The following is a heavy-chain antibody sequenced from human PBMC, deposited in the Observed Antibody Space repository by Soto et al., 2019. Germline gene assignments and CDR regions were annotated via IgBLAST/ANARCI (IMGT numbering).Heavy chain of an antibody. J-gene: IGHJ4*02. V-gene: IGHV4-59*01. CDR2: IYYSGST. CDR1: GGSISSYY. CDR3: ERASLGRIVGAWFDY. D-gene: IGHD1-26*01. Sequence: QVQLQESGPGLVKPSETLSLTCTVSGGSISSYYWSWIRQPPGKGLEWIGYIYYSGSTNYNPSLKSRVTISVDTSKYHFSLKLSSVTVADTAVYYCERASLGRIVGAWFDYWGQGTLVTVSS.